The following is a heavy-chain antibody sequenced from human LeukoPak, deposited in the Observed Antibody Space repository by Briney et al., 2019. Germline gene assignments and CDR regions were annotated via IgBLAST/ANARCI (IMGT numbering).Heavy chain of an antibody. D-gene: IGHD3-10*01. J-gene: IGHJ6*02. CDR1: GGSISSYY. CDR2: IYYSGST. CDR3: ARGTDYYGSGSTPTGMDV. V-gene: IGHV4-59*01. Sequence: SETLSLTCTVSGGSISSYYWSWIRQPPGKGLEWIGYIYYSGSTNYNPSLKSRVTISVDTSKNQFSLKLSSVTAADTAAYYCARGTDYYGSGSTPTGMDVWGQGTTVTVSS.